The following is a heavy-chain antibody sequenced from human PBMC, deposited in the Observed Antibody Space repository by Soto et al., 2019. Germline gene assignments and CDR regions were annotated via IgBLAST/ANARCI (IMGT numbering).Heavy chain of an antibody. J-gene: IGHJ6*02. V-gene: IGHV4-30-4*02. Sequence: SDTLALSCTASGDSISSADYYGSWIRQTPGKGLEWIGHIFYSGTTYYNPSLKSRLTISADTSKNHFSLRLTSVTAADTAVYYCARDLWVEPELYYYGMDVWGQGTTVTVSS. CDR1: GDSISSADYY. CDR2: IFYSGTT. D-gene: IGHD1-1*01. CDR3: ARDLWVEPELYYYGMDV.